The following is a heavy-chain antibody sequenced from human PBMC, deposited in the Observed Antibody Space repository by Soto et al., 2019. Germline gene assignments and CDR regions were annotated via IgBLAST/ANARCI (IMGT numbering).Heavy chain of an antibody. D-gene: IGHD3-22*01. CDR3: ARALSYYYESSLYYFDY. J-gene: IGHJ4*02. V-gene: IGHV1-69*06. Sequence: QVQLVQSGAEVKKPGSSVKVSCKASGGTVSSYAISWVRQAPGQGLEWMGGIIPIFGTANYAQKFQGRVTITAEKSPRTGYMELNSLRSEDTAVYYCARALSYYYESSLYYFDYWGQGTQVTVSS. CDR2: IIPIFGTA. CDR1: GGTVSSYA.